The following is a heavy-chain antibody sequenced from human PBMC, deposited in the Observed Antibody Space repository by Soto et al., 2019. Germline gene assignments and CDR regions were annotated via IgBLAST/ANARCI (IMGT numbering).Heavy chain of an antibody. CDR2: INPSGGIT. V-gene: IGHV1-46*01. D-gene: IGHD3-3*01. Sequence: QVELVQSGAEVKKPGASVKVSCKAAGYTFTSYYMHWVRQAPGQGLEWMGFINPSGGITTYAQKCQATVTMTSDTSTSTVYMELRTLKSEDTAVYYCARRSIFTWSDAFDIWGQGTMVTVSA. J-gene: IGHJ3*02. CDR3: ARRSIFTWSDAFDI. CDR1: GYTFTSYY.